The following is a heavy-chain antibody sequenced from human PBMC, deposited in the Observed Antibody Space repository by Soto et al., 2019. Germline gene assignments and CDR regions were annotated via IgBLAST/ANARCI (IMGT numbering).Heavy chain of an antibody. CDR2: IDPSDSYT. J-gene: IGHJ6*02. CDR1: GYSFTSYW. Sequence: GASLKISCKGSGYSFTSYWISWVRQMPGKGLEWMGRIDPSDSYTNYSPSFQGHVTISADKSISTAYLQWSSLKASDTAMYYCARQDSSSWFDYYGMDVWGQGTTVTVSS. CDR3: ARQDSSSWFDYYGMDV. D-gene: IGHD6-13*01. V-gene: IGHV5-10-1*01.